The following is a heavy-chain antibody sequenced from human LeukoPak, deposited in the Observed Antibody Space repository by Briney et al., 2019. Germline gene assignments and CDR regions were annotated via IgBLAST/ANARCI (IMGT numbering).Heavy chain of an antibody. CDR3: ARDCLYSSSCY. J-gene: IGHJ4*02. CDR1: GGSISSSSYY. V-gene: IGHV4-39*07. CDR2: IYYSGST. Sequence: PSETLSLTCTVSGGSISSSSYYWGWIRQPPGKGLEWIGSIYYSGSTYYNPSLKSRVTISVDTSKNQFSLKLSSVTAADTAVYYCARDCLYSSSCYWGQGTLVTVSS. D-gene: IGHD6-13*01.